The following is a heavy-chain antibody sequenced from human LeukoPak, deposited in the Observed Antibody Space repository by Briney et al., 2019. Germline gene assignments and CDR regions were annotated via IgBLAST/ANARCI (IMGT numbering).Heavy chain of an antibody. CDR3: ARAGGDCSGGSCWYNWFDP. CDR1: GFTFSSYA. V-gene: IGHV3-30*04. D-gene: IGHD2-15*01. CDR2: ISYDGSNK. Sequence: RSLRLSCAASGFTFSSYAMHWVRQAPGKGLEWVAVISYDGSNKYYADSVKGRFTISRDNSKNTLYLQMDSLRAEDTAVYYCARAGGDCSGGSCWYNWFDPWGQGTLVTVSS. J-gene: IGHJ5*02.